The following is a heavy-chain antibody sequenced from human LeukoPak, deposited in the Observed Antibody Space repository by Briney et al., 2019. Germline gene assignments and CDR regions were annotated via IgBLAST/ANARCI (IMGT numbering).Heavy chain of an antibody. D-gene: IGHD3-10*01. CDR2: IYSGGST. V-gene: IGHV3-66*01. CDR1: GFTIRSNY. CDR3: AREEPMVRGDY. Sequence: GGSLRLSCAVSGFTIRSNYMSWVRRAPGKGLEWVSVIYSGGSTYYPDSVKATFTISRDNSKNTLYLQMNSLRAEDTAVYYCAREEPMVRGDYWGQGTLVTVSS. J-gene: IGHJ4*02.